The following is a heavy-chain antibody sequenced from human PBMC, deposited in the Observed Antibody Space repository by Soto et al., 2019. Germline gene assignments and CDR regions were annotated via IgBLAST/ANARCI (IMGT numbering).Heavy chain of an antibody. CDR3: ARDVPGSGVPFWDY. Sequence: QIQLVQSGAEMKKPGASVKVSCKPSGYTFTHYGVSWLRQAPGQGLEWMGWISAYNGNTDYAHKFQVRVALTTDTSTSTAYMELRGLSPDDTAVYYCARDVPGSGVPFWDYWGQGTLVTVSS. CDR2: ISAYNGNT. V-gene: IGHV1-18*04. D-gene: IGHD2-15*01. J-gene: IGHJ4*02. CDR1: GYTFTHYG.